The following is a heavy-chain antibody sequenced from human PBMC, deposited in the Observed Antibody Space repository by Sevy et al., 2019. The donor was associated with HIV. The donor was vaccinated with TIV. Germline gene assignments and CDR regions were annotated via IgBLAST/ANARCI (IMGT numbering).Heavy chain of an antibody. CDR3: AKDRVWELGDAFDI. Sequence: GGSVRLSCAASGFTFSSYAMSWVRQAPGKGLEWVSGMSGSGGSTYYADSVKGRFAISRDNSKNTLYLQMNSLRAEDTAVYYCAKDRVWELGDAFDIWGQGTMVTVSS. CDR2: MSGSGGST. J-gene: IGHJ3*02. CDR1: GFTFSSYA. V-gene: IGHV3-23*01. D-gene: IGHD1-26*01.